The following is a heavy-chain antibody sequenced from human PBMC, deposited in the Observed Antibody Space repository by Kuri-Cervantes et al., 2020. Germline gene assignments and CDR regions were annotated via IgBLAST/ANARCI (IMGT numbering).Heavy chain of an antibody. Sequence: GESLKISCAASGFTFSSYGMHWVRQAPGKGLEWVAVISYDGSNKYYADSVKGRFTISRDNAKNSLYLQMNSLRAEDTAVYYCASSYDYIWGSYHIGAFDIWGQGTMVTVSS. V-gene: IGHV3-30*03. J-gene: IGHJ3*02. CDR2: ISYDGSNK. D-gene: IGHD3-16*02. CDR3: ASSYDYIWGSYHIGAFDI. CDR1: GFTFSSYG.